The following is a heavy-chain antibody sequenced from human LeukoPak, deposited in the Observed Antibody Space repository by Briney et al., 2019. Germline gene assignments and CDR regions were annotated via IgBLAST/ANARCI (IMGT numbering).Heavy chain of an antibody. D-gene: IGHD1-26*01. CDR1: GYTFTGYD. J-gene: IGHJ4*02. V-gene: IGHV1-8*01. CDR3: TRVSLSGSSRDY. Sequence: ASVKVSCKASGYTFTGYDINWVRQAPGQGLEWMGWMNPDTGDTGYAQKFHGRVTMTRNTSIDTAYMELSGLRSEDSAVYYCTRVSLSGSSRDYWGQGALVTVFS. CDR2: MNPDTGDT.